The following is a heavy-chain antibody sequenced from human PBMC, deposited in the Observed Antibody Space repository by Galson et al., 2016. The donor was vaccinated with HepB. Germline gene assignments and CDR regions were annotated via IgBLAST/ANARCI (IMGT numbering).Heavy chain of an antibody. J-gene: IGHJ4*02. Sequence: SLRLSCAASGFTLSSYAMSWVRQAPGKGLEWVSALSGSGGSTYYADSVKGRFTISRVTSKNTLYLQMNSLRAEDTAVYYCAKEGCITSCSKDYWGQGTLVTVSS. D-gene: IGHD2-2*01. CDR3: AKEGCITSCSKDY. CDR1: GFTLSSYA. V-gene: IGHV3-23*01. CDR2: LSGSGGST.